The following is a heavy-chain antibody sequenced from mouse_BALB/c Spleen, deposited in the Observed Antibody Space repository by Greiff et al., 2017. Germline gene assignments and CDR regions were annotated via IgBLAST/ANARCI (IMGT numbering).Heavy chain of an antibody. CDR3: AIYGKVYAMDY. CDR2: IWAGGST. Sequence: QVQLQESGPGLVAPSQSLSITCTVSGFSLTSYGVHWVRQPPGKGLEWLGVIWAGGSTNYNSALMSRLSISKDNSKSQVFLKMNSLQPDDTAMYYCAIYGKVYAMDYWGQGTSVTVSS. CDR1: GFSLTSYG. V-gene: IGHV2-9*02. J-gene: IGHJ4*01. D-gene: IGHD2-1*01.